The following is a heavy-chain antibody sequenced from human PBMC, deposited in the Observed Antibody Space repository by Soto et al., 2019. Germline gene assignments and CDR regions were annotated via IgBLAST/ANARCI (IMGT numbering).Heavy chain of an antibody. CDR3: ARDRYYGSGSWPYGMDV. CDR1: GDSVSSNSAA. V-gene: IGHV6-1*01. J-gene: IGHJ6*02. CDR2: TYYRSKWYN. Sequence: PAQTLSLTCAISGDSVSSNSAAWNLIRQSPSRGLEWLGRTYYRSKWYNDYAVSVKSRITINPDTSKNQFSLQLNSVTPEDTAVNYCARDRYYGSGSWPYGMDVWGQGTTVTVS. D-gene: IGHD3-10*01.